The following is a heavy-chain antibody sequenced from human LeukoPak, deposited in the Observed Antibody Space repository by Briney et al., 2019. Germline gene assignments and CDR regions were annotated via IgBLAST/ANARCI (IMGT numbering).Heavy chain of an antibody. CDR2: IKHDGSEQ. J-gene: IGHJ4*02. V-gene: IGHV3-7*03. CDR1: GFTFSTYW. Sequence: GGSLRLSFVASGFTFSTYWMSWVRQTPGKGLEWVANIKHDGSEQFYADSVKGRFTISRHNPKNSLYLQMNSLRVEDTAVYYCARDQGPVVTTIDYWGQGTLVTVSS. D-gene: IGHD4-23*01. CDR3: ARDQGPVVTTIDY.